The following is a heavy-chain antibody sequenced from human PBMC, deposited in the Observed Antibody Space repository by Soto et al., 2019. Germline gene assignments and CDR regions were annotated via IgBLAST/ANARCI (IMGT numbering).Heavy chain of an antibody. CDR1: GASTSRDW. V-gene: IGHV4-59*12. J-gene: IGHJ3*01. Sequence: SETLSLTCTVTGASTSRDWWSWIRQSPGKGLEWIGYVYNGGRTNYNPSLKSRVTISLDMSKNQISLKLTSVTAADTAVYYCARGGSSDWQVAFDFWGQGTMVTVSS. D-gene: IGHD6-19*01. CDR3: ARGGSSDWQVAFDF. CDR2: VYNGGRT.